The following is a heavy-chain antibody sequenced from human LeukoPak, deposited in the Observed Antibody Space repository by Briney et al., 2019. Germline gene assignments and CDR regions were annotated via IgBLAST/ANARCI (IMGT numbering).Heavy chain of an antibody. Sequence: GGSLRLSCAASGFTFSSYSINWVRQAPGKGLEWVSSISNSSSYIYYADSVKGRFTISRDNAQTSLYLHMNSLRAEDTAVYYCARASNPWLQLSWGQGTLVTVSS. D-gene: IGHD5-24*01. CDR3: ARASNPWLQLS. CDR2: ISNSSSYI. J-gene: IGHJ4*02. CDR1: GFTFSSYS. V-gene: IGHV3-21*04.